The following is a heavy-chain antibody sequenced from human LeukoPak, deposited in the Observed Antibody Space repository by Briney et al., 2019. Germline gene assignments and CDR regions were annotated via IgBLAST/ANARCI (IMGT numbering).Heavy chain of an antibody. D-gene: IGHD3-22*01. CDR2: ISYDGSNK. CDR1: GFTFSSYA. CDR3: AAFTDDDSSGYRY. Sequence: GRSLRLSCAASGFTFSSYAMHWVRQAPGKGLEWVAVISYDGSNKYYADSVKGRFTISRDNSKNTLYLQMNSLRAEDTAVYYCAAFTDDDSSGYRYWGQGTLVTVSS. J-gene: IGHJ4*02. V-gene: IGHV3-30*14.